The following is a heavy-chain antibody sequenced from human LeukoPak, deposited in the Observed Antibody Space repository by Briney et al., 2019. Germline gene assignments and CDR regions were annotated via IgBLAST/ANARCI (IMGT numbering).Heavy chain of an antibody. V-gene: IGHV1-18*01. D-gene: IGHD2-2*01. CDR3: ARSGYCGSSSCFDLYFYYYMDV. J-gene: IGHJ6*03. CDR1: GYTFTSYG. CDR2: ISAYNGNT. Sequence: ASVKVSCKASGYTFTSYGISWVRQAPGQGLEWMGWISAYNGNTNYAQKLQGRVTMTTDTSTSTAYMELRSLRSDDTAVYYCARSGYCGSSSCFDLYFYYYMDVWGKGTTVTVSS.